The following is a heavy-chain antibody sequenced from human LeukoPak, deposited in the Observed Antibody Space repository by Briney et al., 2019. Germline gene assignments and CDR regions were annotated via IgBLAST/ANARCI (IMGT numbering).Heavy chain of an antibody. D-gene: IGHD6-19*01. CDR3: AKDPGSSGSAEYFQH. Sequence: GGSLRLSCAASGFTFSSYAMSWIRQAPGKGLEWVSVISGSGGSTFYADSVKGRFTISRDNSQNTLYLQMNSLRAEDTAVYYCAKDPGSSGSAEYFQHWGQGTLVPVSS. V-gene: IGHV3-23*01. J-gene: IGHJ1*01. CDR2: ISGSGGST. CDR1: GFTFSSYA.